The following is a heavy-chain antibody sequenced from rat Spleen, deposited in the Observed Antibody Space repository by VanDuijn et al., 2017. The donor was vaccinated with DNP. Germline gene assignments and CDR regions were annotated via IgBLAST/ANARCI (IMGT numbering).Heavy chain of an antibody. V-gene: IGHV5-29*01. CDR1: GFTFSNYG. J-gene: IGHJ2*01. CDR3: ARSGLDY. Sequence: EVQLVESGGGLVQPGRSLKLSCAASGFTFSNYGMAWVRQAPTKGLEWVATISYDGSSTYYRDSVKGRFTISRDNAKSTLYLQMDSLRSEDTATYYCARSGLDYWGQGVMVTVSS. CDR2: ISYDGSST. D-gene: IGHD1-1*01.